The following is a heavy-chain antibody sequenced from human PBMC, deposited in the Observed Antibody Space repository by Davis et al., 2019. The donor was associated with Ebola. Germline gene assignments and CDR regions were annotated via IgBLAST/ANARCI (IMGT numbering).Heavy chain of an antibody. J-gene: IGHJ6*04. CDR3: AREVPCGVVKMYYYYGMDV. CDR1: GYTFTSYD. D-gene: IGHD3-3*01. V-gene: IGHV1-8*01. Sequence: AASVKVSCKASGYTFTSYDINWVRQATGQGLEWMGWMNPNSGNTGYAQKFQGRVTMTRNTSISTAYMELSSLRSEDTAVYYCAREVPCGVVKMYYYYGMDVWGKGTTVTVSS. CDR2: MNPNSGNT.